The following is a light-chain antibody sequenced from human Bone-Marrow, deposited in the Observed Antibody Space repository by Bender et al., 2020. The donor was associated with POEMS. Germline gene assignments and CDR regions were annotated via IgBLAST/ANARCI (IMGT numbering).Light chain of an antibody. CDR2: EVT. CDR1: SSDVGSYDL. CDR3: CSYAGSSTWV. Sequence: QSALTQPASVSGSPGHSITISCTGTSSDVGSYDLVSWYQQHPGKAPKLMIYEVTKRPSGVSNRFSGSKSGNTASLTLSGLQAEDEAEYYCCSYAGSSTWVFGGGTKLTVL. J-gene: IGLJ3*02. V-gene: IGLV2-23*02.